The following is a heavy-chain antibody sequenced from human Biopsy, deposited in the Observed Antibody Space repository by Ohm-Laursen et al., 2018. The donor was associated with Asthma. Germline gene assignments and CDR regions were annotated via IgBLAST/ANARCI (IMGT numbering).Heavy chain of an antibody. CDR1: GFTFSSYG. CDR2: ISHDGTTE. CDR3: AKGWYFDS. D-gene: IGHD6-13*01. Sequence: SLRLSCAASGFTFSSYGMNWVRQAPGKGLEWVAIISHDGTTEYYADSVKGRFTISRDNSRDTMSLQMNSLRADDTAVYYCAKGWYFDSWGQGTQVTVSS. V-gene: IGHV3-30*18. J-gene: IGHJ4*02.